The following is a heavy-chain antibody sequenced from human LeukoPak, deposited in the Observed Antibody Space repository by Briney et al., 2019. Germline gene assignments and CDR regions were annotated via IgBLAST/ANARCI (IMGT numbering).Heavy chain of an antibody. D-gene: IGHD2/OR15-2a*01. CDR1: GHIFSNYW. J-gene: IGHJ4*02. CDR3: TRREYNDYWTPYPF. CDR2: IYPHDSNV. V-gene: IGHV5-51*01. Sequence: GESLKISCKTSGHIFSNYWIAWVRQTPGKGMEWMGIIYPHDSNVKYSPSFQGHVTISVDKSVSTAYLQWNTLKASDTATYFCTRREYNDYWTPYPFWGQGTQVTVSS.